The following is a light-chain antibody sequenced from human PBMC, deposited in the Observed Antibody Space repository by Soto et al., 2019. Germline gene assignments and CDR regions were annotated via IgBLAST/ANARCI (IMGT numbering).Light chain of an antibody. CDR3: QQFNSYPIT. J-gene: IGKJ5*01. CDR1: QDISYY. Sequence: IQLTQSPSFLSGSVGDRVSITGRASQDISYYLAWYQQKPGKAPKLLIYTASTLQSGVPSRFSGSGSGTEFTLTISSLQPEDFATYYCQQFNSYPITFGQGTRLEIK. CDR2: TAS. V-gene: IGKV1-9*01.